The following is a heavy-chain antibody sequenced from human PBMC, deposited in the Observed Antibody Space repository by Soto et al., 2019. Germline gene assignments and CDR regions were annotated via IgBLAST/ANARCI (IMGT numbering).Heavy chain of an antibody. J-gene: IGHJ4*02. V-gene: IGHV4-59*01. CDR3: ARRWGTYFDY. D-gene: IGHD7-27*01. CDR1: GGSISSYY. Sequence: SETLSLTCTVSGGSISSYYWSLIRQPPGEGLEWIGYIYYSGSTNYNPSLKSRVTISVDTSKNQFSLKLSSVTAADTAVYYCARRWGTYFDYWGQGTLVTVSS. CDR2: IYYSGST.